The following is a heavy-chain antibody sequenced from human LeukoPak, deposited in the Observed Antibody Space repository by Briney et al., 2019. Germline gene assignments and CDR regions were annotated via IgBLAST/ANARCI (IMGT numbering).Heavy chain of an antibody. J-gene: IGHJ6*02. D-gene: IGHD2-15*01. CDR3: ARGGYCSGGSCHSVYARNYYYGMDV. CDR2: IYHSGST. CDR1: GGSISSGGYS. Sequence: PSQTLSLTCAVSGGSISSGGYSWSWIRQPPGKGLEWIGYIYHSGSTYYNPSLKSRVTISVDRSKNQFSLKLSSVTAADTAVYYCARGGYCSGGSCHSVYARNYYYGMDVWGQGTTVTVSS. V-gene: IGHV4-30-2*01.